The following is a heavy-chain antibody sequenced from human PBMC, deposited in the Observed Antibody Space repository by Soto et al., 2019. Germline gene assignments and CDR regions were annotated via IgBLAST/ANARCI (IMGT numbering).Heavy chain of an antibody. CDR3: ARGWVRGVMGPHFDY. D-gene: IGHD3-10*01. CDR1: GGSISSGGYS. CDR2: IYHSGST. V-gene: IGHV4-30-2*01. J-gene: IGHJ4*02. Sequence: SETLSLTCAVSGGSISSGGYSWSWIRQPPGKGLEWIGYIYHSGSTYYNTSLKSQVTISVDRSKKQFSMKLSSVTAADTAVYYCARGWVRGVMGPHFDYWGQGTLVTVSS.